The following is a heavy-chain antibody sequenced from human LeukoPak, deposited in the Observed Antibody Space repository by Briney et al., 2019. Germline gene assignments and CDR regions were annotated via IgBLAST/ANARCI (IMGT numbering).Heavy chain of an antibody. J-gene: IGHJ5*02. CDR3: ARGGYSGYDRYNWFDP. D-gene: IGHD5-12*01. V-gene: IGHV1-8*01. Sequence: ASVKVSCKASGYTFTSYDINWVRQATGQGLEWMGWMNPNSGNTGYAQKFQGRVTMTRNTYISTAYMELSSLRSEDTAVYYCARGGYSGYDRYNWFDPWGQGTLVTVSS. CDR1: GYTFTSYD. CDR2: MNPNSGNT.